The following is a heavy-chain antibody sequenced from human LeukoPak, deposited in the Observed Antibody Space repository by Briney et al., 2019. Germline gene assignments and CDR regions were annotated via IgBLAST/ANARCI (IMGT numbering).Heavy chain of an antibody. V-gene: IGHV4-34*01. CDR2: INHSGST. Sequence: SETLSLTCAVYGGSFSGYYWSWIRQPPGKGLEWIGKINHSGSTNYKPPLKSRVTISVDTSKNQFSLKLSSVTAADTAVYYCARRLRARRSGSYGYWYFDLWGRGTLVTVSS. D-gene: IGHD1-26*01. J-gene: IGHJ2*01. CDR3: ARRLRARRSGSYGYWYFDL. CDR1: GGSFSGYY.